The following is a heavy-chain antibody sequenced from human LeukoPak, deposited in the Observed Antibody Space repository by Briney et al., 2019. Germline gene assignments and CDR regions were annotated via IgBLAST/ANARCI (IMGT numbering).Heavy chain of an antibody. D-gene: IGHD2-15*01. J-gene: IGHJ6*03. V-gene: IGHV4-39*01. Sequence: SETLSLTCNVSGGSISSSSYYWGWIRQPPGKGLEWIGSIYYTGGTYYNPSLKSRLTISVDTSKNQFSLKLSSVTAADTAVYYCARHGAGSPRYCSGGSCYFRRYYYYMDVRGKGTTVTISS. CDR3: ARHGAGSPRYCSGGSCYFRRYYYYMDV. CDR2: IYYTGGT. CDR1: GGSISSSSYY.